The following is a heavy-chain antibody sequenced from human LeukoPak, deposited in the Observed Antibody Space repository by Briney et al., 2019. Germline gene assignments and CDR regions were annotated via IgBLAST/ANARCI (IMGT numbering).Heavy chain of an antibody. Sequence: GGSLRLSCAASGFTFSDCYMSWIRQAPGKGLEWVSYISSSGSTIYYADSVKGRFTISRDNAKNSLYLQMNSLRAEDTAVYYCARDYDFWSGYYMDVWGKGTTVTVSS. D-gene: IGHD3-3*01. CDR3: ARDYDFWSGYYMDV. J-gene: IGHJ6*03. CDR1: GFTFSDCY. V-gene: IGHV3-11*04. CDR2: ISSSGSTI.